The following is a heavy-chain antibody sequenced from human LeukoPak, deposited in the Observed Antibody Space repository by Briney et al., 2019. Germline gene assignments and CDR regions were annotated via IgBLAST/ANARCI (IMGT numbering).Heavy chain of an antibody. V-gene: IGHV3-53*05. D-gene: IGHD1-1*01. J-gene: IGHJ4*02. Sequence: GGSLRLSCAASGFTVSSNYMSWVRQAPGKGLEWVSVIYSGGSKYYADSVKGRFTVSRDNSKNTLYLQMNSLRAEDTAVYYCARDHRKLYYFDYWGQGTLVTVSS. CDR2: IYSGGSK. CDR1: GFTVSSNY. CDR3: ARDHRKLYYFDY.